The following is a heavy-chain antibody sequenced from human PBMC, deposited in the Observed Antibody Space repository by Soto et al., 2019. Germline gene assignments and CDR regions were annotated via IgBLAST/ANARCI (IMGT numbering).Heavy chain of an antibody. CDR1: GYSFASYW. J-gene: IGHJ4*02. Sequence: GESLKISCKGSGYSFASYWVCWVRQMPGKGLEWMGIIYPGDSDTRYSPSFQGQVTISADKSISTAYLQWSSLKASDTAMYYCARPHSSSSLEAARWGQGTLVTVSS. CDR2: IYPGDSDT. V-gene: IGHV5-51*01. CDR3: ARPHSSSSLEAAR. D-gene: IGHD6-13*01.